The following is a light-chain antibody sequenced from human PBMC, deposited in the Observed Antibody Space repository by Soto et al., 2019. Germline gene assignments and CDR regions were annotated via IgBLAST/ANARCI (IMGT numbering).Light chain of an antibody. CDR2: DVS. V-gene: IGLV2-14*01. CDR1: SSDVGGYNY. CDR3: SSYTSSSTLMV. J-gene: IGLJ2*01. Sequence: QSALTQPASVSGSPGQSITISCTGTSSDVGGYNYVSWYQQHPGKAPKLMIYDVSNRPSGVSNRFSGSKSGNTASLTMSGVQAGDEGDYYCSSYTSSSTLMVFGGGTKLTVL.